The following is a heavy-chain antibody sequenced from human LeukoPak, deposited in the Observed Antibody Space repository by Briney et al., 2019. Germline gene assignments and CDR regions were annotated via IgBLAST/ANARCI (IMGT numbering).Heavy chain of an antibody. D-gene: IGHD2-2*01. J-gene: IGHJ4*02. Sequence: PGGSLRLSCTASGFAFDEHGMSWVRQVPGKGLEWISGINWSGGSTGYADPLRGRFTISRDNAKNSLYLQMDSLRAEDTALYYCARAPITSPFYFDYWGQGTLVTVSS. CDR3: ARAPITSPFYFDY. V-gene: IGHV3-20*04. CDR1: GFAFDEHG. CDR2: INWSGGST.